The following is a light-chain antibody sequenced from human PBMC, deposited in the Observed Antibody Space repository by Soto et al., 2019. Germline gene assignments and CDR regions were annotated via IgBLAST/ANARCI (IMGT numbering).Light chain of an antibody. CDR1: QSVSSY. CDR3: QQYGSSDT. CDR2: DAS. Sequence: EVTQAPSTLSLSPGARATLSCRASQSVSSYLAWYQQKPGQAPSLLIYDASNRATGIPARFSGSGSGTDFTLTISRLEPEDSAVYYCQQYGSSDTFGQGTKVDIK. J-gene: IGKJ1*01. V-gene: IGKV3-11*01.